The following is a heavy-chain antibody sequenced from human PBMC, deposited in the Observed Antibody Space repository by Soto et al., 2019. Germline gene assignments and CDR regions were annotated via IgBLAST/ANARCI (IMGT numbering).Heavy chain of an antibody. CDR1: GGSISSYY. J-gene: IGHJ5*02. Sequence: SETLSLTCTVSGGSISSYYWSWIRQPAGKGLEWIGRIYTSGSTNYNPSLKSRVTMSVDTSKNQFSLKLSSVTAADTAVYYCARDLPTSARGWFDPWGQGTLVTVSS. CDR2: IYTSGST. CDR3: ARDLPTSARGWFDP. V-gene: IGHV4-4*07.